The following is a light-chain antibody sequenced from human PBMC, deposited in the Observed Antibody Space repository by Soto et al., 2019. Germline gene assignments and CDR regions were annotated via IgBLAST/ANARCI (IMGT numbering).Light chain of an antibody. CDR1: SSDGGGYNY. J-gene: IGLJ1*01. Sequence: QSALTQPASVSGSPGQSITISCTGTSSDGGGYNYVSWYQQHPGKAPKLMNYEVSNRPSGVSNRFSGSKSGNTASLTISGLQAEAEADYYCSSYTSSSTPYVFGTGTKVTVL. V-gene: IGLV2-14*01. CDR2: EVS. CDR3: SSYTSSSTPYV.